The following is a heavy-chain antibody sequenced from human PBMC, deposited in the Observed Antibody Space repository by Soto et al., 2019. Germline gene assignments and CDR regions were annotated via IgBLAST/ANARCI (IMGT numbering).Heavy chain of an antibody. V-gene: IGHV1-3*01. CDR1: GDTFTNYA. CDR2: INAASGDT. J-gene: IGHJ4*02. CDR3: ARGPGGYYGSEKSFYSYYSDY. Sequence: ASVKVSCKASGDTFTNYAIHWVRQAPGQSLEWMGWINAASGDTRYSQNFQGRVTITRDTSASIAYMQLSSLRSEDTAVYYCARGPGGYYGSEKSFYSYYSDYWGQGSLVTVSS. D-gene: IGHD3-10*01.